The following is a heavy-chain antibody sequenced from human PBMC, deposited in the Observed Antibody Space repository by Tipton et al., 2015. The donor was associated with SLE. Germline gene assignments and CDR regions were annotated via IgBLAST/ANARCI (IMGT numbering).Heavy chain of an antibody. J-gene: IGHJ4*02. CDR1: GFTFSSFA. CDR3: AKDSSLGVGDY. V-gene: IGHV3-30*02. Sequence: SLRLSCAASGFTFSSFAMHWVRQTPGKGLEWLAFIWYDGSRKYYADSVKGRFTISRDNSKNTLYLQMNSLRAEDTAVYYCAKDSSLGVGDYWGQGTLVTVSS. CDR2: IWYDGSRK. D-gene: IGHD3-16*01.